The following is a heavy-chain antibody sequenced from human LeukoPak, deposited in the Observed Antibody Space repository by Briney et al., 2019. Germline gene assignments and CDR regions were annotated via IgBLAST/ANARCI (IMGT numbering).Heavy chain of an antibody. J-gene: IGHJ4*01. V-gene: IGHV3-74*01. Sequence: GGSLRLSCVASEFNFFSFGMQWVRQAPGKGLVWVSRIFTDGSTTSYADSVEGRFTISRDNAKNTLYLQMNSLRAEDTAVYYCARELPREVTLDYWGQGTLVTVSP. D-gene: IGHD2-21*02. CDR2: IFTDGSTT. CDR3: ARELPREVTLDY. CDR1: EFNFFSFG.